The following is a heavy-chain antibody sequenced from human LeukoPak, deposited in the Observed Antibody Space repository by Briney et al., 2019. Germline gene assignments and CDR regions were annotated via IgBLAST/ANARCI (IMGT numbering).Heavy chain of an antibody. CDR3: ARESYDILTGYYTVDY. CDR2: VSGSGTST. D-gene: IGHD3-9*01. J-gene: IGHJ4*02. Sequence: GGSLRLSCAGSGFTFINYGMIWVRQAPGKGLEWVSSVSGSGTSTHYADSVKGRFTITRDNSKDTVDLQMNSLRAEDTAVYYCARESYDILTGYYTVDYWGQGTLVTVSS. CDR1: GFTFINYG. V-gene: IGHV3-23*01.